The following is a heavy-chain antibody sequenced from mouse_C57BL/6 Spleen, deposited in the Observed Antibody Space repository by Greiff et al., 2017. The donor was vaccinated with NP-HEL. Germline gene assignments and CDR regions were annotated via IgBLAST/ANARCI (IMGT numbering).Heavy chain of an antibody. CDR1: GYTFTDYE. CDR2: IDPETGGT. J-gene: IGHJ4*01. Sequence: VQLQQSGAELVRPGASVTLSCKASGYTFTDYEMHWVKQTPVHGLEWIGAIDPETGGTAYNQKFKGKAILTADKSSSTAYMELRSLTSEDSAVYYCTRWGGNYEMDYWGQGTSVTVSS. CDR3: TRWGGNYEMDY. V-gene: IGHV1-15*01.